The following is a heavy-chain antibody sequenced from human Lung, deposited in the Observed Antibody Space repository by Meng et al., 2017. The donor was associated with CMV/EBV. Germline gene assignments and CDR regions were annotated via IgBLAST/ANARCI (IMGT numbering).Heavy chain of an antibody. CDR1: GSTFSSYM. CDR2: IKQDGSAK. V-gene: IGHV3-7*01. D-gene: IGHD4-17*01. J-gene: IGHJ5*02. Sequence: SCAASGSTFSSYMISWVRQAPGKGLEWVVNIKQDGSAKYYVDSVNGRFTIWRDNAKKSLYLQMNSLRAEDTALYYCASGFTTVTTHWFDPRGQGXLVTVSS. CDR3: ASGFTTVTTHWFDP.